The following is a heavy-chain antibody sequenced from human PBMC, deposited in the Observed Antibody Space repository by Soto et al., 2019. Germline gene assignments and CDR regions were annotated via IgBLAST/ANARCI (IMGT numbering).Heavy chain of an antibody. CDR3: AGSDSGYAPYSYGMDV. J-gene: IGHJ6*02. D-gene: IGHD5-12*01. Sequence: QVQLVQSGAEVKKPGSSVKVSCKASGGTFSSYAISWVRQAPGQGLEWMVGIIPTFGTANYAQKFQGRVTITADKSTSTAYMELSSLRYDETAVYYCAGSDSGYAPYSYGMDVWGQGTTVTVSS. CDR2: IIPTFGTA. CDR1: GGTFSSYA. V-gene: IGHV1-69*06.